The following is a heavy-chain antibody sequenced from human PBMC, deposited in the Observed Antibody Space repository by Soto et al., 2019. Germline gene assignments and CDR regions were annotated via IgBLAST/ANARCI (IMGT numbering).Heavy chain of an antibody. CDR1: GFTFRSYG. CDR3: AKDGYRAAAGTGYYYYYGMDV. CDR2: IWYDGSNK. J-gene: IGHJ6*02. V-gene: IGHV3-30*02. Sequence: GGSLRLSCAASGFTFRSYGMHWVRQAPGKGQEWVAVIWYDGSNKYYADSVKGRFTISRDNSKNTLYLQMNSLRAEDKAVYYCAKDGYRAAAGTGYYYYYGMDVWGQGTTVTVSS. D-gene: IGHD6-13*01.